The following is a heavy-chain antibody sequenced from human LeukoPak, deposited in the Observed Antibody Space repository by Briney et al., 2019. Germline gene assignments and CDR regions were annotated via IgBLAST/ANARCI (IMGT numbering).Heavy chain of an antibody. J-gene: IGHJ5*02. V-gene: IGHV3-21*01. CDR3: ARDPVGAMYINWFDP. CDR2: ISSGSSYI. CDR1: GFTFSSCS. D-gene: IGHD1-26*01. Sequence: GGFLRLSCAASGFTFSSCSMNWVRQAPGKGLEWVSSISSGSSYIYYADSVKGRFTISRDNAKNLLYLQMNSLRAEDTAVYYCARDPVGAMYINWFDPWGQGTLVTVSS.